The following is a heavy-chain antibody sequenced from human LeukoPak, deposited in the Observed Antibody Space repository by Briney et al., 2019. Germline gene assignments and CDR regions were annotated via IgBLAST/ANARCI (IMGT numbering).Heavy chain of an antibody. CDR2: IYYSGST. Sequence: SETLSLTCTVSGGSISSSSYYWGWIRQPPGKGLEWIGSIYYSGSTYYNPSLKSRVTISVDTSKNQFSLKLSSVTAADTAVYYCASGIRGDYYDNSGYLDYWGQGTLVTVSS. D-gene: IGHD3-22*01. J-gene: IGHJ4*02. CDR1: GGSISSSSYY. V-gene: IGHV4-39*01. CDR3: ASGIRGDYYDNSGYLDY.